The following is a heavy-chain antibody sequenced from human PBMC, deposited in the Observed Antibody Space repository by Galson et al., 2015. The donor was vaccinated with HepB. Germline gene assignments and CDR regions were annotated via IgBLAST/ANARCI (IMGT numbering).Heavy chain of an antibody. CDR2: IIPIPGIA. CDR3: ARDRIQLWSPAFGAFDI. CDR1: GGTFSSYA. Sequence: SVKVSCKASGGTFSSYAISWVRQAPGQGLEWMGRIIPIPGIANYAQKFQGRVTITADKSTSTAYMELRSLRSDDTAVYYCARDRIQLWSPAFGAFDIWGQGTMVTVSS. J-gene: IGHJ3*02. D-gene: IGHD5-18*01. V-gene: IGHV1-69*04.